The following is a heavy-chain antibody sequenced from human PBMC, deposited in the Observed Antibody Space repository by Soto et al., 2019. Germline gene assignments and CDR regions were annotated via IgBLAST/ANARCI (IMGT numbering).Heavy chain of an antibody. D-gene: IGHD2-8*02. Sequence: PSETLSLTCAVYGGSFSGYCWTWIRQPPGTGLEWIGEINHSGSTNYNPSLKSRVTISVDTSKNQFSLKLTSVTAADTAVYYCARDKITGLFDYWGQRTLVTVSS. J-gene: IGHJ4*02. CDR3: ARDKITGLFDY. CDR2: INHSGST. CDR1: GGSFSGYC. V-gene: IGHV4-34*01.